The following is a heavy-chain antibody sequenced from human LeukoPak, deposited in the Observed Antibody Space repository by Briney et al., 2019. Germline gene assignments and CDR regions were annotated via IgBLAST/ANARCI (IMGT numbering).Heavy chain of an antibody. V-gene: IGHV3-21*01. CDR1: GFTFSSHG. J-gene: IGHJ3*02. CDR3: ARDGDYYDSRGDAFDI. CDR2: ISSSSSYI. Sequence: GGSLRLSCAASGFTFSSHGMHWVRQAPGKGLKWVSSISSSSSYIYYADSVKGRFTISRDNAKNSLYLQMNSLRAEDTAVYYCARDGDYYDSRGDAFDIWGQGAMVTVAS. D-gene: IGHD3-22*01.